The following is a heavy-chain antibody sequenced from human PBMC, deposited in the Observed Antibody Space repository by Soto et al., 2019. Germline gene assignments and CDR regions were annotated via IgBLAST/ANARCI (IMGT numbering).Heavy chain of an antibody. Sequence: ASVKVACKASGYTFTSYAMHWVRQAPGQRLEWMGWINAGNGNTKYSQKFQGRVTITRDTSASTAYMELSSLRSEDTAVYYCAREGRIAAAGSLGYWGQGTLVTVSS. CDR1: GYTFTSYA. CDR3: AREGRIAAAGSLGY. J-gene: IGHJ4*02. D-gene: IGHD6-13*01. V-gene: IGHV1-3*01. CDR2: INAGNGNT.